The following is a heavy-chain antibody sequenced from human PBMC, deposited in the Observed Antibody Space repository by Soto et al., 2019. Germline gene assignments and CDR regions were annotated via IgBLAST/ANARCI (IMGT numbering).Heavy chain of an antibody. J-gene: IGHJ4*02. V-gene: IGHV3-53*02. Sequence: EVQLVETGGCLIQPGGSLRLSCAASGFTVSSNYMSWVRQAPGKGLEWVSVIYSGGSTYYADSVKGRFTISRDNSKDTLYLQMNSMRADDTSVYYCARQIAAADYFDYWGQGTLVTVSS. CDR3: ARQIAAADYFDY. CDR1: GFTVSSNY. D-gene: IGHD6-13*01. CDR2: IYSGGST.